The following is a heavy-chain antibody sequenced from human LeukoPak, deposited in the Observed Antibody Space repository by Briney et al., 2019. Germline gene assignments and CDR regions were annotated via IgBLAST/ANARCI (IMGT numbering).Heavy chain of an antibody. V-gene: IGHV3-53*01. Sequence: GGSLRLSCGVSGFTVSSNYMSWVRQAPGKGLEWVSVIYGGGSTYYADSVKGRFTISRDNSKNTLYLQMNSLRAEDTAVYYCARHSRGRWYVFDYWGQGTLVTVSS. CDR3: ARHSRGRWYVFDY. J-gene: IGHJ4*02. D-gene: IGHD6-13*01. CDR1: GFTVSSNY. CDR2: IYGGGST.